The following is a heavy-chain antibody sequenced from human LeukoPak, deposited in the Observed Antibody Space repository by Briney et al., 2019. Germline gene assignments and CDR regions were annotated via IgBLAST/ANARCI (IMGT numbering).Heavy chain of an antibody. V-gene: IGHV3-30*18. D-gene: IGHD6-19*01. J-gene: IGHJ4*02. Sequence: GGSLRLSCASSGFTFSSYGMHWVRQPPAKGLERVAVISYDGSNKYYADSVKGRFTISIDNYNNALYLKMNSLRAEGTDGYDCAKEGVWYRRGWHSRNFDYWGQGPVVTVSS. CDR2: ISYDGSNK. CDR1: GFTFSSYG. CDR3: AKEGVWYRRGWHSRNFDY.